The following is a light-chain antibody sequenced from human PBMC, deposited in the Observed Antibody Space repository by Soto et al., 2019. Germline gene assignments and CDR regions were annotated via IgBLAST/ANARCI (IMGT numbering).Light chain of an antibody. CDR3: SSFAGSNNYV. CDR1: SSDVGGYNY. V-gene: IGLV2-8*01. Sequence: QSVLTQPPSVSGAPGQRVTISCTGTSSDVGGYNYVSWYQQHPGKAPKLMIYEVTKRPSGVPDRFSGSKSGNTASLTVSGLQAEDEAEYYCSSFAGSNNYVFGTGTKVTVL. CDR2: EVT. J-gene: IGLJ1*01.